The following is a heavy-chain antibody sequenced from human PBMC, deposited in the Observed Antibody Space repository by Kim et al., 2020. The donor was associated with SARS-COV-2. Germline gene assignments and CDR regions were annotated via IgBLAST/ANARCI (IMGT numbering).Heavy chain of an antibody. CDR1: GFNFGTYA. CDR2: IGSTSENI. V-gene: IGHV3-23*01. J-gene: IGHJ4*02. CDR3: VKGRSTVPGSKDLDY. Sequence: GGSLRLSCVASGFNFGTYAMLWVRQAPGKGLEWVSRIGSTSENIFYADSVKGRFTTSRDNSKNTVFLHLNSLRDEDKAIYYCVKGRSTVPGSKDLDYWGQGTLVTLSA. D-gene: IGHD6-19*01.